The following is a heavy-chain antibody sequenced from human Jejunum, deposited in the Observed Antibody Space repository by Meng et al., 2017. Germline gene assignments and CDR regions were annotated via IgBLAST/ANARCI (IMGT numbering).Heavy chain of an antibody. J-gene: IGHJ4*02. CDR3: EREGPPPTNWAFDY. Sequence: VQSVRYGAEEKIPRPSGKSSCTAFGSTFTSDNRHCLRQATGQDPEWMGWVNTGNGNTHHSQRFRGRVTITRDTSATTAYMELSNLRSEDTAVYFCEREGPPPTNWAFDYWGQGTLVTVSS. V-gene: IGHV1-3*05. D-gene: IGHD1-1*01. CDR2: VNTGNGNT. CDR1: GSTFTSDN.